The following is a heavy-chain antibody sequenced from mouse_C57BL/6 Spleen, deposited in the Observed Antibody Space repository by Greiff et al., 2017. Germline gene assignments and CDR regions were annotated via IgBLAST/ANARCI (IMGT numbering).Heavy chain of an antibody. J-gene: IGHJ3*01. CDR3: TTGGYSNPFAY. CDR1: GFTFSSYA. CDR2: ISSGGDYI. D-gene: IGHD2-5*01. Sequence: EVKLEESGEGLVKPGGSLKLSCAASGFTFSSYAMSWVRQTPEKRLEWVAYISSGGDYIYYAATVKGRFTISRDNARNTLYLQMSSLKSEDTAMYYCTTGGYSNPFAYWGQGTLVTVSA. V-gene: IGHV5-9-1*02.